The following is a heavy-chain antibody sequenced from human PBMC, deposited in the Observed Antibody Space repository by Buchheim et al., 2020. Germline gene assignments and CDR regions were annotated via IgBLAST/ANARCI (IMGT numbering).Heavy chain of an antibody. J-gene: IGHJ6*03. CDR2: IWYDGSNK. V-gene: IGHV3-33*01. CDR3: ARDSAYSSSWGYYYYYMDV. CDR1: GFTFSSYG. D-gene: IGHD6-13*01. Sequence: QVQLVESGGGVVQPGRSLRLSCAASGFTFSSYGMHWVRQAPGKGLEWVAVIWYDGSNKYYADSVKGRFTISRDNSKNTLYLQMNSLRAEDTAVYYCARDSAYSSSWGYYYYYMDVWGKGTT.